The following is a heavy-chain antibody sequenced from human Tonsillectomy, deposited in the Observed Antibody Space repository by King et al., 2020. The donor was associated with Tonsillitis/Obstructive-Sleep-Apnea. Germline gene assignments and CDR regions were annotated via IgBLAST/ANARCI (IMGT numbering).Heavy chain of an antibody. CDR3: ARVEVDIAAAGSGWFDP. V-gene: IGHV3-48*03. CDR1: GFTFSSYE. Sequence: VQLVESGGGLIQPGGSLRLSCAASGFTFSSYEMNWVRQAPGKGLEWVSYISSSGSTIYYADSVKGRFTISRDNAKNSLYLQMNSLRAEDTAVYYCARVEVDIAAAGSGWFDPWGQGTLVTVSS. D-gene: IGHD6-13*01. J-gene: IGHJ5*02. CDR2: ISSSGSTI.